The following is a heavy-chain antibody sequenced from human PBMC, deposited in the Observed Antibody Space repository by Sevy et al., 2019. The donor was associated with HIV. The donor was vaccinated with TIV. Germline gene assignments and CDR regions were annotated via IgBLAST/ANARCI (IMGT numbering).Heavy chain of an antibody. V-gene: IGHV3-21*01. Sequence: GGSLRLSCAASGFTFNYYFMNWVRQAPGKGLEWVSYISSHSSYIHYADSVKGRFTISRDNAENSLFLQMDSLRADDTAVYHCARGDYYGSLYYFDYWGQGALVTVSS. CDR1: GFTFNYYF. CDR3: ARGDYYGSLYYFDY. CDR2: ISSHSSYI. J-gene: IGHJ4*02. D-gene: IGHD3-10*01.